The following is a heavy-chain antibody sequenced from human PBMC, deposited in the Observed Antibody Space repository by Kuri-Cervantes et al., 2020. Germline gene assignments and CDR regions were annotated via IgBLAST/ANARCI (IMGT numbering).Heavy chain of an antibody. D-gene: IGHD3-10*01. J-gene: IGHJ6*02. CDR3: ARESISMVRGVVYYYNGMDV. V-gene: IGHV1-69*13. CDR1: GYTFTSYD. Sequence: SVKVSCKASGYTFTSYDINWVRQAPGQGLEWLGGIIPLFPIANYAQKFQGRVTITADESSSTAYMELSTLTSEDTAVYYCARESISMVRGVVYYYNGMDVWGQGTTVTVSS. CDR2: IIPLFPIA.